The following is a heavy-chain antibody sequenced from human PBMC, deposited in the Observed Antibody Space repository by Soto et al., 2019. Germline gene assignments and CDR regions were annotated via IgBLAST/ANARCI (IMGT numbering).Heavy chain of an antibody. CDR1: GYSFTSYW. J-gene: IGHJ3*01. CDR2: IDPSDSYT. V-gene: IGHV5-10-1*01. Sequence: GESLKISCKGSGYSFTSYWISWVRQMPGKGLEWMGRIDPSDSYTNYSPSFQGHVTISADKSISTAYLQWSSLKASDTAMYYCARRPYDSSGSSAFALWGQGTMVTAS. D-gene: IGHD3-22*01. CDR3: ARRPYDSSGSSAFAL.